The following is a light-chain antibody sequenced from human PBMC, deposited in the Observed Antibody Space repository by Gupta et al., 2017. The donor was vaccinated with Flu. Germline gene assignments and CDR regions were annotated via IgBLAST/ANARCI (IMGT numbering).Light chain of an antibody. V-gene: IGKV1-39*01. Sequence: IQMTQSPSSLSASVGDTVTITCRASQNINNYLNWYQQKPGKAPQVLIYAASTLHSGVPSRFSGSGSGTDFTLTINSLQPEDFATYSCQQSYGTPLTFGPGTKVDIK. J-gene: IGKJ3*01. CDR1: QNINNY. CDR3: QQSYGTPLT. CDR2: AAS.